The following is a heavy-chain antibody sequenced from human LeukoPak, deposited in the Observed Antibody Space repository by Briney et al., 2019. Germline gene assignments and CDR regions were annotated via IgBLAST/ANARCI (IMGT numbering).Heavy chain of an antibody. CDR3: TRPGDSPNDY. CDR2: ISSSSSYI. D-gene: IGHD2-21*01. J-gene: IGHJ4*02. V-gene: IGHV3-21*04. Sequence: GSLRLSCAASGFTFSSYSMNWVRQAPGKGLEWVSSISSSSSYIYYADSVKGRFTISRDNAKNSLYLQMNSLRAEDTALYHCTRPGDSPNDYWGQGTLVTVSS. CDR1: GFTFSSYS.